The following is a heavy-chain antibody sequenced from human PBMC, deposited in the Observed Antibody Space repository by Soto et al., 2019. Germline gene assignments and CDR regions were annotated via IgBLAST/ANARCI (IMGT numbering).Heavy chain of an antibody. CDR3: ARDIMGTNYYYYGMDV. V-gene: IGHV4-59*01. D-gene: IGHD2-8*01. CDR1: GGSISSYY. CDR2: IYYSGST. Sequence: QVQLQESGPGLVKPSETLSLTCTVSGGSISSYYWSWIRQPPGKGLEWIGYIYYSGSTNYNPSLKSRVTLSVATSKNQFSLKLSSVTAADTAVYYCARDIMGTNYYYYGMDVWGQGTTITVSS. J-gene: IGHJ6*02.